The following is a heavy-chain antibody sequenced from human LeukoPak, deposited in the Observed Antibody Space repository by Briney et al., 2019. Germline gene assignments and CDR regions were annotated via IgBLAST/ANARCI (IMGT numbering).Heavy chain of an antibody. CDR3: AKDMGNYYFDY. CDR1: GFTFSSYA. Sequence: GGSLRLSCAASGFTFSSYAMSWVRQAPGKGLEWVSGIGNSDGRTYYADSVKGRSTISRDNSKNTLFLQLNSLRGEDTAVYYCAKDMGNYYFDYWGQGTLVTVSS. D-gene: IGHD1-26*01. J-gene: IGHJ4*02. CDR2: IGNSDGRT. V-gene: IGHV3-23*01.